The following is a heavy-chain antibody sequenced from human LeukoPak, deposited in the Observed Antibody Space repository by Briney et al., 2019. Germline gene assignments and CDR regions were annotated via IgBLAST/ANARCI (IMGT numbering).Heavy chain of an antibody. Sequence: GGSLRLSCAASGFTFRSYWMHCVRQAPGKGLGWVSGIYNDGSSTRYADSVKGRFTISRDNAKNSLYLQMNSMRAGDTAVYYCARDWRSPFDYWGQGTLVTVSS. D-gene: IGHD1-1*01. CDR2: IYNDGSST. CDR3: ARDWRSPFDY. V-gene: IGHV3-74*01. CDR1: GFTFRSYW. J-gene: IGHJ4*02.